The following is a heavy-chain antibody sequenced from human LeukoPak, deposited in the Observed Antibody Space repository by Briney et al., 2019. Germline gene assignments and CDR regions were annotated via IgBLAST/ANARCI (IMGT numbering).Heavy chain of an antibody. J-gene: IGHJ4*02. Sequence: SETLSLTCAVYGGSFSGYYWSWIRQPPGKGLEWIGEINHSGSTNYNPSLKSRVTISVDTSKNQFSLKLSSVTAADTAVYYCASRGWESYFDYGGQGTLVTVSS. D-gene: IGHD6-19*01. V-gene: IGHV4-34*01. CDR3: ASRGWESYFDY. CDR2: INHSGST. CDR1: GGSFSGYY.